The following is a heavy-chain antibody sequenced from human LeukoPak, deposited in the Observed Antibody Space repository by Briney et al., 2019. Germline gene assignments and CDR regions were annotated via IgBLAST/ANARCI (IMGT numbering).Heavy chain of an antibody. CDR1: GFTFSSYG. CDR3: AKALSKGSSYFDY. J-gene: IGHJ4*02. Sequence: GGSLRLSCAASGFTFSSYGMHWVRQAPGKGLEWVAVISYDGSNKYYADSVKGRFTISRDNSKNTLYLQMNSLRAEDTAVYYCAKALSKGSSYFDYWGQGTLVTVSS. CDR2: ISYDGSNK. V-gene: IGHV3-30*18. D-gene: IGHD2-15*01.